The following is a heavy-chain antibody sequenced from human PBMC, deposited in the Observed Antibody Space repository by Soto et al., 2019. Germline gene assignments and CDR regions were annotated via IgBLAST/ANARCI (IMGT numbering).Heavy chain of an antibody. CDR3: ARDKVAYDFWSGYYTESGYFEY. V-gene: IGHV4-59*01. CDR1: GGSISSYY. D-gene: IGHD3-3*01. CDR2: IYYSGST. J-gene: IGHJ4*02. Sequence: SETLSLTCTVSGGSISSYYWSWIRQPPGKGLEWIGYIYYSGSTNYNPSLKSRVTISVDTSKNQFSLKLSSVTAADTAVYYCARDKVAYDFWSGYYTESGYFEYWGQGTLVTVSS.